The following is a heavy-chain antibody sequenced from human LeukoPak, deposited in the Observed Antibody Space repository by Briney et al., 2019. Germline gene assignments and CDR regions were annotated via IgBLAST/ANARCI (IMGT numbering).Heavy chain of an antibody. Sequence: PGGSLRLSCAASGFTFSSYGMNWVRQAPGKGLEWVSSISSSSSYIYYADSVKGRFTISRDNAKNSLYLQMNSLRAEDTAVYYCARDGIAAAGTNYYYYGMDVWGQGTTVTVSS. J-gene: IGHJ6*02. D-gene: IGHD6-13*01. V-gene: IGHV3-21*01. CDR3: ARDGIAAAGTNYYYYGMDV. CDR2: ISSSSSYI. CDR1: GFTFSSYG.